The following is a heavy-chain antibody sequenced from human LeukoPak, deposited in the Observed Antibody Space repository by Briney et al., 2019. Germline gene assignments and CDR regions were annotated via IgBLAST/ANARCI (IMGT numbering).Heavy chain of an antibody. CDR2: ISSSGTYI. V-gene: IGHV3-21*01. CDR3: ARDSGTYLGLVDY. J-gene: IGHJ4*02. D-gene: IGHD1-26*01. CDR1: GLTFNSYS. Sequence: NPGGSLRLSCAASGLTFNSYSVYWVRQAPGKGLEWLSSISSSGTYISYADSVKGRFTISRDYAENSVFLQMNSLRVEDTALYYCARDSGTYLGLVDYWGQGTLVTVSS.